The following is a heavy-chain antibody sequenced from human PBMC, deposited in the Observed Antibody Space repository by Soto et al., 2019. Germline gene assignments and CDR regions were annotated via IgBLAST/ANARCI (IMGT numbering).Heavy chain of an antibody. Sequence: SETLSLTCTVSGGSIISGTYYFICMRHHPGKGLEWIGSIYYSGSTFYNPSLQSRVTISVDTSKNQFSLKLSSVTAADTAMYYCARDPTPNGPFDPWGQGTLVTVSS. CDR1: GGSIISGTYY. CDR3: ARDPTPNGPFDP. CDR2: IYYSGST. D-gene: IGHD2-8*01. V-gene: IGHV4-31*03. J-gene: IGHJ5*02.